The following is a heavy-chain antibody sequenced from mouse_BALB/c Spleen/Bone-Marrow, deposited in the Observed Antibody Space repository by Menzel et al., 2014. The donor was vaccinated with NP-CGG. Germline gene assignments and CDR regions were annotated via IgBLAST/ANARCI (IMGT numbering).Heavy chain of an antibody. CDR2: IYPGNGGT. Sequence: QVQLQQSGAELVRSGASVKMSCKASGYTFTSYDMHWVKQTPGQGLEWIGYIYPGNGGTKYNQKLKGKATLTADTSSSTAYMQISSLTSEDSAVYFCAGGEYGNAWFAYWGQGTLVTVSA. D-gene: IGHD2-10*02. V-gene: IGHV1-12*01. CDR3: AGGEYGNAWFAY. J-gene: IGHJ3*01. CDR1: GYTFTSYD.